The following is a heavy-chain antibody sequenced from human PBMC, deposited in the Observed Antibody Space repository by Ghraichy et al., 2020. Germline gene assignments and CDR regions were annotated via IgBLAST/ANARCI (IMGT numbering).Heavy chain of an antibody. V-gene: IGHV3-48*03. Sequence: GGSLRLSCAASGFTFGSYEMNWLRQAPGKGLEWVAYIPDSGTTVFYADSVKGRFTISRDNAQNSLDLQMNSLRAEDTAVYYCARRLFGSTGFDFWGQGTLVTVSS. CDR2: IPDSGTTV. CDR1: GFTFGSYE. D-gene: IGHD3-3*01. J-gene: IGHJ4*02. CDR3: ARRLFGSTGFDF.